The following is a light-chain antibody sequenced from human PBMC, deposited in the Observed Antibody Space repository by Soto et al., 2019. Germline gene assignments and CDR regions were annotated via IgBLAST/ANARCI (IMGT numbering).Light chain of an antibody. CDR3: HQYYSIPLT. CDR1: RSLLHSSNNENH. V-gene: IGKV4-1*01. Sequence: DIAMTQSPDSLSVSLGERATINCKASRSLLHSSNNENHVAWYQQKPGQPPKLLIYWASTRESAVPDRFTGSGSETDFSPTISGLQAEAGVVYYCHQYYSIPLTFGGGTKVEL. J-gene: IGKJ4*01. CDR2: WAS.